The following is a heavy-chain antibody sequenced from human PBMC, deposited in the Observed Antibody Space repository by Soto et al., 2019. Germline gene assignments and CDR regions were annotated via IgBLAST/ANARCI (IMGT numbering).Heavy chain of an antibody. V-gene: IGHV4-4*02. CDR3: ARRSNSYGFDY. D-gene: IGHD6-6*01. J-gene: IGHJ4*02. CDR1: GDSIGSNNW. Sequence: QVQLQESGPGLVKPSGTLSLTCAVSGDSIGSNNWWSWIRQPPGKGLEWIGEIYHSGSTNCNPSLKSRVIISVDRTKNQFSLNLSSVTAADTAVYYCARRSNSYGFDYWGQGTLVTVSS. CDR2: IYHSGST.